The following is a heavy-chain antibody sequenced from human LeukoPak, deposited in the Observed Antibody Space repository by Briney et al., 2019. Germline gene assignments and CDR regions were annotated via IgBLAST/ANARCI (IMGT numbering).Heavy chain of an antibody. V-gene: IGHV5-51*01. CDR1: GYSFTSYW. CDR3: ARLVFAAATISPFDY. J-gene: IGHJ4*02. D-gene: IGHD6-13*01. CDR2: IYPGDSDT. Sequence: GESLKISCKGSGYSFTSYWIGWVRQMPGKGQEWMGIIYPGDSDTRYSPSFQGQVTISADKSISTAYLQWSSLKASDTAMYYCARLVFAAATISPFDYWGQGTLVTVSS.